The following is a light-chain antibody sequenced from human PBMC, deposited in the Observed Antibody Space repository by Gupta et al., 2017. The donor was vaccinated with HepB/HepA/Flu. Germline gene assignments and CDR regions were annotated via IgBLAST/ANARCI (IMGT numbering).Light chain of an antibody. Sequence: DTRMTPSPSSLSASVGDRVTITCRASHGISNYLAWYQQKPGKGPNLLIYAASTFQSGVPSQFHGNGPGTDLTLTISSPQPEDVATYFCQRDFSDLFTFGHGTKVDIK. CDR3: QRDFSDLFT. CDR1: HGISNY. CDR2: AAS. V-gene: IGKV1-27*01. J-gene: IGKJ3*01.